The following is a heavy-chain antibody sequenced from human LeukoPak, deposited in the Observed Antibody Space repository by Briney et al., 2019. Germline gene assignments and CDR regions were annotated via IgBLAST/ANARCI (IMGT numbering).Heavy chain of an antibody. CDR3: ARAYSSSIDY. CDR2: IYYSWST. V-gene: IGHV4-59*01. Sequence: PSETLSLTCTVTGGSISSYYWSWIRQPPGKGREWIGYIYYSWSTNYNPSLKSRVTILVDTPKNQFSLKLSSVTAADTAVYYCARAYSSSIDYWGQGTLVTVSS. CDR1: GGSISSYY. D-gene: IGHD6-13*01. J-gene: IGHJ4*02.